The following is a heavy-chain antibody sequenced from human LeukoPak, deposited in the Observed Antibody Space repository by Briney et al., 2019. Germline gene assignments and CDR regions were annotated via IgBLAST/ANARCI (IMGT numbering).Heavy chain of an antibody. CDR2: IYYSGST. CDR3: ARDRGKTLRYFDRTTNAFDI. J-gene: IGHJ3*02. Sequence: SETLSLTCTVSGGSISSYYWSWIRQPPGKGLEWIGYIYYSGSTNYNPSLKSRVTISVDTSKNQFSLKLSSVTAADTAVYYCARDRGKTLRYFDRTTNAFDIWGQGTMVTVSS. D-gene: IGHD3-9*01. V-gene: IGHV4-59*01. CDR1: GGSISSYY.